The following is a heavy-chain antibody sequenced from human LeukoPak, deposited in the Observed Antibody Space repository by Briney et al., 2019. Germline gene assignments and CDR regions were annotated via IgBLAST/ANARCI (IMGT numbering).Heavy chain of an antibody. CDR3: ARVTAYYYDSSGYYEGAFDI. CDR2: INSDGSST. V-gene: IGHV3-74*01. D-gene: IGHD3-22*01. CDR1: GFTFDDYA. J-gene: IGHJ3*02. Sequence: GRSLRLSCAASGFTFDDYAMHWVRQAPGKGLVWVSRINSDGSSTRYADSVKGRFTISRDNAKNTLYLQMNSLRVEDTAVYYCARVTAYYYDSSGYYEGAFDIWGQGTMVTVSS.